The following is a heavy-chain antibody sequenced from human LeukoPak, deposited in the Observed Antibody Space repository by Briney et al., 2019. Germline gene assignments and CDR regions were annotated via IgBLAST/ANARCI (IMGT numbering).Heavy chain of an antibody. CDR3: ARTANFAAGYYIDY. J-gene: IGHJ4*02. Sequence: CGRLSWGTCGLTCSSYTMNWVRQTQGKGLEWVSSISGSSRHKYYADSVKGRFTISRDNAKNSLYLQMNSLRAEDTAVYYCARTANFAAGYYIDYWGQGTLVTVSS. CDR2: ISGSSRHK. V-gene: IGHV3-21*01. D-gene: IGHD6-13*01. CDR1: GLTCSSYT.